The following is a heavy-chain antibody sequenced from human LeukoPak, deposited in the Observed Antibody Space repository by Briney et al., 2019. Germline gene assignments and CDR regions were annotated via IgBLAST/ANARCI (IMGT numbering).Heavy chain of an antibody. CDR3: ARDSDTVTREYYFDY. D-gene: IGHD4-11*01. Sequence: SVKVSCKASGGTFSSYAISWVRQAPGQGLEWMGRIIPIFGIANYAQKFQGRVTITADKSTSTAYMELSSLRSEDTAVYYCARDSDTVTREYYFDYWGQGTLVTVPS. CDR2: IIPIFGIA. CDR1: GGTFSSYA. J-gene: IGHJ4*02. V-gene: IGHV1-69*04.